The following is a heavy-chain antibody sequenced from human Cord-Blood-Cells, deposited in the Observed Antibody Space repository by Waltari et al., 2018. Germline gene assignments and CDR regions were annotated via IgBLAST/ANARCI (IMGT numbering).Heavy chain of an antibody. D-gene: IGHD2-2*01. J-gene: IGHJ4*02. CDR2: IIPILGIA. CDR1: GGTFSSYA. CDR3: ARGGRYCSSTSCYFDY. V-gene: IGHV1-69*09. Sequence: QVQLVQSGAEVKKPGSSVKVSCKASGGTFSSYAISWVRQAPGQGLEWMGRIIPILGIANYAQKFQGRVTITADKSTSTAYMELSSPRSEDTAVYYCARGGRYCSSTSCYFDYWGQGTLVTVSS.